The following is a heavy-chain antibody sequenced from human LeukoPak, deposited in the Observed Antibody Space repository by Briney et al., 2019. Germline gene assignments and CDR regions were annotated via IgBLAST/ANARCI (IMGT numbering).Heavy chain of an antibody. V-gene: IGHV6-1*01. CDR2: TYYRSKWYN. D-gene: IGHD4-11*01. CDR3: ASATTVTRAWGAFDI. J-gene: IGHJ3*02. CDR1: GDSDSSNSAA. Sequence: SQTLSLTCAISGDSDSSNSAAWNWIRQSPSRGLEWLGRTYYRSKWYNDYAVSVKSRITINPDTSKNQFSLQLNSVTPEDTAVYYCASATTVTRAWGAFDIWGQGTMVTVSS.